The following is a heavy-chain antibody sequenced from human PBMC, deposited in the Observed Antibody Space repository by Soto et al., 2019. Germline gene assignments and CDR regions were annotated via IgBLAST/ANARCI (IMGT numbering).Heavy chain of an antibody. J-gene: IGHJ4*02. CDR2: IYPSGTI. V-gene: IGHV4-30-2*01. CDR1: GVSITTNGYS. D-gene: IGHD3-16*01. CDR3: ATYTAFAKYYFDY. Sequence: SETLSLTCAVSGVSITTNGYSWSWIRQPPGKGLERIGYIYPSGTIFYNPSLNSRVTISADTSNNQFSLKLTSVTAADTAVYFCATYTAFAKYYFDYWGRGTLVTVS.